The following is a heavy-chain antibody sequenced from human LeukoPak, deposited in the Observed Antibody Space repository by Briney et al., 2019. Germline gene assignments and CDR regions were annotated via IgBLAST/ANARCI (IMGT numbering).Heavy chain of an antibody. Sequence: GGSLRLSCAVSGFTFDDYAMHWVRQAPGKGLEWVSLISWDGGSTYYAHSVKGRFTISRDNSKNSLYLQMNSLRAEDTALYYCVKGHGDGAVWFGESFDYWGQGTLVTVSS. D-gene: IGHD3-10*01. CDR3: VKGHGDGAVWFGESFDY. CDR2: ISWDGGST. J-gene: IGHJ4*02. V-gene: IGHV3-43D*03. CDR1: GFTFDDYA.